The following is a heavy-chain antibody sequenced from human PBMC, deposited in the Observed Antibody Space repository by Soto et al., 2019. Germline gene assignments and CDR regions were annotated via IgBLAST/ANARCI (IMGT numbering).Heavy chain of an antibody. D-gene: IGHD2-15*01. Sequence: QVTLKESGPVLVKPTETLTLTCTVSGFSLSNARMGVSWIRQPPGKALEWLAHIFSNDEKSYSTSLKSRLTISKDTSKSQVVLTMTNMDPVDTATYYCARRYCSGGSCYWGSDYWGQGTLVTVSS. CDR3: ARRYCSGGSCYWGSDY. V-gene: IGHV2-26*01. CDR2: IFSNDEK. CDR1: GFSLSNARMG. J-gene: IGHJ4*02.